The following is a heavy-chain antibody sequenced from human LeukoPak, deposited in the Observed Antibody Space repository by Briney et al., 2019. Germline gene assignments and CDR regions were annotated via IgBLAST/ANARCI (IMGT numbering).Heavy chain of an antibody. V-gene: IGHV3-43*02. J-gene: IGHJ4*02. CDR1: GFTFDDSA. CDR3: AKAPQPQIGELVFDH. Sequence: GRSLRLSCAASGFTFDDSAMHWVRQAPGRGLEWVSLINGDSTSTGYAESVKGRFTISRDNARNSLSLQMNSLKTEDTAFYYCAKAPQPQIGELVFDHWAQGILVTVSS. D-gene: IGHD3-10*01. CDR2: INGDSTST.